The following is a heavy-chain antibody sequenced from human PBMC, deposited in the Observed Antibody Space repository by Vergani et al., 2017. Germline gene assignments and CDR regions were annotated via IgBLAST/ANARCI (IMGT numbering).Heavy chain of an antibody. D-gene: IGHD3-10*01. CDR1: GFTFDDYA. J-gene: IGHJ6*03. Sequence: EVQLVESGGGVVQPGGSLRLSCAASGFTFDDYAMHWVRQATGKGLEWVSAIGTAGDTYYPGSVKGRFTISRENAKNSLYLQMNSLRAGDTAVYYCARGSPRYYGSGSYNDYYYMDVWGKGTTVTVSS. V-gene: IGHV3-13*01. CDR2: IGTAGDT. CDR3: ARGSPRYYGSGSYNDYYYMDV.